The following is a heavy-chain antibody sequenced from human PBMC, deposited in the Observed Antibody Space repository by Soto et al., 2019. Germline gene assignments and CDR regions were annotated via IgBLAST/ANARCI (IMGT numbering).Heavy chain of an antibody. D-gene: IGHD2-2*01. V-gene: IGHV3-30-3*01. J-gene: IGHJ6*02. CDR2: ISYDGSNK. CDR3: ARAFLRLYQLLLHVGYYYGMDV. CDR1: GFTFSSYA. Sequence: GGSLRLSCAASGFTFSSYAMHWVRQAPGKGLEWVAVISYDGSNKYYADSVKGRFTISRDNSKNTLYLQMNSLRAEDTAVYYCARAFLRLYQLLLHVGYYYGMDVWGQGTTVTVSS.